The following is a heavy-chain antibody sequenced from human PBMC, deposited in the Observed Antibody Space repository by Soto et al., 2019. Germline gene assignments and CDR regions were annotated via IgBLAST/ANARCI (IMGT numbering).Heavy chain of an antibody. CDR2: IYPGDSDT. CDR1: GYSFTSYW. Sequence: GESLKISCKGSGYSFTSYWIGWVRQMPGKGLEWMGIIYPGDSDTRYSPSFQGQVTISADKSISTAYLQWSSLKASDTAMYYCARQSDGSGSYYMVYYFDYWGQGTLVTVSS. CDR3: ARQSDGSGSYYMVYYFDY. D-gene: IGHD3-10*01. V-gene: IGHV5-51*01. J-gene: IGHJ4*02.